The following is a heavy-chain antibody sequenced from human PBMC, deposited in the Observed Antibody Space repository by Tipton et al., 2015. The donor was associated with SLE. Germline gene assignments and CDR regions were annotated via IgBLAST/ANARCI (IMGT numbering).Heavy chain of an antibody. CDR3: ARDSYGFWTGSHYYFYYMDV. J-gene: IGHJ6*03. V-gene: IGHV4-4*07. D-gene: IGHD3-3*01. Sequence: TLSLTCTVSDGSISDYYWTWIRQPAGEGLEWIGRIYARGSTTYNPSLRSRVTISVDTSKNHFSLELTSVTSADTAVYYCARDSYGFWTGSHYYFYYMDVWGKGTTVTVS. CDR1: DGSISDYY. CDR2: IYARGST.